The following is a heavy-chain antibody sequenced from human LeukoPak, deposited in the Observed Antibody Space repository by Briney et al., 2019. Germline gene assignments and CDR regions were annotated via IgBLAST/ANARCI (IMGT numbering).Heavy chain of an antibody. CDR2: ISSSSSYI. D-gene: IGHD2-2*02. CDR3: ARQHNYCSSTSCYTVDYYYYYMDV. CDR1: GFTFSSYS. V-gene: IGHV3-21*01. J-gene: IGHJ6*03. Sequence: GGSLRLSCAASGFTFSSYSMNWVRQAPGKGLEWVSSISSSSSYIYYADSVKGRFTISRDNAKNSLYLQMNSLRAEDTAVYYCARQHNYCSSTSCYTVDYYYYYMDVWGKGTTVTVSS.